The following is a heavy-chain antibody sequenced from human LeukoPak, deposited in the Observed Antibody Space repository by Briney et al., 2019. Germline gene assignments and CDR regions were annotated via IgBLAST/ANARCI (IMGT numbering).Heavy chain of an antibody. V-gene: IGHV1-2*02. CDR2: MNPNSGGT. J-gene: IGHJ5*02. CDR3: ARDHRSPDYDFWSGSFNWFDP. CDR1: GYTFSSYD. Sequence: ASVKVSCKASGYTFSSYDINWVRQATGQGLEWMGWMNPNSGGTNYAQKFQGRVTMTRDTSISTAYMELSRLRSDDTAVYYCARDHRSPDYDFWSGSFNWFDPWGQGTLVTVSS. D-gene: IGHD3-3*01.